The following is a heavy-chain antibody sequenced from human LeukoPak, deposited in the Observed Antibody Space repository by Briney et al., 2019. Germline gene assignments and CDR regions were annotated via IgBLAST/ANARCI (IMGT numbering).Heavy chain of an antibody. V-gene: IGHV4-38-2*01. CDR1: GYSTSNTYY. CDR2: IYNSGST. CDR3: ARNVSTGYFDY. D-gene: IGHD3-10*02. J-gene: IGHJ4*02. Sequence: SETLSLTCGVSGYSTSNTYYWGWIRQPPGKGLEWIASIYNSGSTYYNPSLKSRVTISVDTSKNQFSLKLSSVTAADTAVYYCARNVSTGYFDYWGQGTLVTVSS.